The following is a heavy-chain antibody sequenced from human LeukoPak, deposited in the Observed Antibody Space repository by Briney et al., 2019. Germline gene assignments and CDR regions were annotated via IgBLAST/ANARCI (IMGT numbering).Heavy chain of an antibody. Sequence: GGSLRLSCAASGFTFSSYAMSWVRQAPGKGLEWVSSISGSGGSTYYADSVKGRFTISRDNSKNTLYLQMNSLRAEDTAVYYCAKDRAEGYYNWFDPWGQGTLVTVSS. CDR1: GFTFSSYA. J-gene: IGHJ5*02. CDR3: AKDRAEGYYNWFDP. D-gene: IGHD6-13*01. V-gene: IGHV3-23*01. CDR2: ISGSGGST.